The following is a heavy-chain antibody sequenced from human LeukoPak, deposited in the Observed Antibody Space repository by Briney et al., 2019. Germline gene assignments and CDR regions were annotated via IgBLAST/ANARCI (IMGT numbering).Heavy chain of an antibody. CDR3: ARSWGIFGVVRYAFDI. CDR2: IYTSGST. CDR1: GGSISSGSYY. D-gene: IGHD3-3*01. J-gene: IGHJ3*02. V-gene: IGHV4-61*02. Sequence: PSETLSLTCTVSGGSISSGSYYWSWIRQPAGKGLEWIGRIYTSGSTNYNPSLKSRDTISVDTSKNQFSLKLSSVTAADTAVYYCARSWGIFGVVRYAFDIWGQGTMVTVSS.